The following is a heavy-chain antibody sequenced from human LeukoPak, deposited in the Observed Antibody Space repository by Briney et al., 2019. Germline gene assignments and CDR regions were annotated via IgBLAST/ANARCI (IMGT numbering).Heavy chain of an antibody. Sequence: GGSLRLSCAASGLIFSSYAMSWVRQAPGKGLEWVSVIYSGGSTYYADSVKGRFTISRDNSKNTLYLQMNSLRAEDTAVYYCARGLIDIWGQGTMVTVSS. CDR3: ARGLIDI. J-gene: IGHJ3*02. D-gene: IGHD3-16*01. CDR2: IYSGGST. CDR1: GLIFSSYA. V-gene: IGHV3-53*01.